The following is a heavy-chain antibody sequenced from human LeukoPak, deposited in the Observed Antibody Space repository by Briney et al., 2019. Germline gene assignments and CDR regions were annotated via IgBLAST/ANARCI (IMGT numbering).Heavy chain of an antibody. D-gene: IGHD2-2*01. CDR1: GFTFSDYY. CDR2: ISSSGSTI. V-gene: IGHV3-11*01. CDR3: ARGEYCSSTSCFYRTDYYYGMDV. J-gene: IGHJ6*02. Sequence: GGSLRLSCAASGFTFSDYYMSWIRQAPGKGLEWVSYISSSGSTIYYADSVKGRFTISRDNAKNSLYLQMNSLRAEDTAVYYCARGEYCSSTSCFYRTDYYYGMDVWGQGTTVTVSS.